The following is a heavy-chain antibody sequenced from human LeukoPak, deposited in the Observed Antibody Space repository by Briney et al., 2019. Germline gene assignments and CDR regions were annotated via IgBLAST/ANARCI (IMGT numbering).Heavy chain of an antibody. CDR3: ARVAAAAGTNLGWFDP. Sequence: GGSLTLSCAASGFTFSSYSMNWVRQAPGKGLEWVSVIYSGGSTYYADSVKGRFTISRDNSKNTLYLQMNSLRAEDTAVYYCARVAAAAGTNLGWFDPWGQGTLVTVSS. D-gene: IGHD6-13*01. J-gene: IGHJ5*02. CDR2: IYSGGST. V-gene: IGHV3-53*01. CDR1: GFTFSSYS.